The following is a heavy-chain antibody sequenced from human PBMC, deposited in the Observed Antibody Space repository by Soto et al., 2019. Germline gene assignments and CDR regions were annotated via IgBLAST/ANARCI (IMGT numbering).Heavy chain of an antibody. CDR3: ARDCSGGSCYPGMDV. Sequence: PGGSLRLSCAASGFNFNSYTIKWVRQAPGKRPEWLSSISSSGYIFSTDSVRGRFTISRDNAKNSVYLQINSLRAEDTAVYFCARDCSGGSCYPGMDVWGQGTTVTVSS. V-gene: IGHV3-21*01. CDR2: ISSSGYI. CDR1: GFNFNSYT. J-gene: IGHJ6*02. D-gene: IGHD2-15*01.